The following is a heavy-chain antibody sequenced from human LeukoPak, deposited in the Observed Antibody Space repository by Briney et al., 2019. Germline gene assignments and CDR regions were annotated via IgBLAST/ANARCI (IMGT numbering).Heavy chain of an antibody. CDR3: ARNITMVRGVIGSSYNWFDP. J-gene: IGHJ5*02. CDR1: GGSFSGYY. V-gene: IGHV4-34*01. CDR2: INHSGST. D-gene: IGHD3-10*01. Sequence: SETLSLTCAVYGGSFSGYYWSWIRQPPGKGLEWIGEINHSGSTNYNPSLKSRVTISVDTSKNQFSLKLSSVTAADTAVYYCARNITMVRGVIGSSYNWFDPWGQGTLVTVSS.